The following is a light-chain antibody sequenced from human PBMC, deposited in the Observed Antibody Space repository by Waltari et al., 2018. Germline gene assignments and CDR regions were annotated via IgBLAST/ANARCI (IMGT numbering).Light chain of an antibody. CDR1: ETIKTN. V-gene: IGKV3-15*01. Sequence: EIVVTQSPATLSVSPGEGATLSCRASETIKTNLAWYQHKPGQAPRLLIYDASTRSTGIPDRFSGSGSGTEFTLTISSLQSEDFAIYFCQQYNEWPPISTFGQGTNLEIK. CDR3: QQYNEWPPIST. J-gene: IGKJ2*01. CDR2: DAS.